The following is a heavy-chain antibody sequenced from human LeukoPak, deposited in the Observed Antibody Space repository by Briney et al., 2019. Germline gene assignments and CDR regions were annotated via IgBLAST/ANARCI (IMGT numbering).Heavy chain of an antibody. V-gene: IGHV4-30-4*01. CDR2: IHYSGST. CDR3: ARDLVATTGGFDY. J-gene: IGHJ4*02. CDR1: GGSISREDYY. D-gene: IGHD5-12*01. Sequence: SETLSLTCTVSGGSISREDYYWSWIRQPPGKGLEWIGYIHYSGSTYYNPSLKSRVTISVDTSKNQFSLKVNSVTAADTAVYYCARDLVATTGGFDYWGQGTLVTVSS.